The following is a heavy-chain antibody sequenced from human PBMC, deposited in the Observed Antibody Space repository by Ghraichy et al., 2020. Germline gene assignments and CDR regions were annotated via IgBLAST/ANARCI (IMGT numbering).Heavy chain of an antibody. V-gene: IGHV1-2*02. CDR3: ARGYSGFDDAFDI. CDR2: INPNSGGT. J-gene: IGHJ3*02. D-gene: IGHD5-12*01. Sequence: VKVSCKASGYTFTGYYMHWVRQAPGQGLEWMGWINPNSGGTNYAQKFQGRVTMTRDTSISTAYMELSRLRSDDTAVYYCARGYSGFDDAFDIWGQGTMVTVSS. CDR1: GYTFTGYY.